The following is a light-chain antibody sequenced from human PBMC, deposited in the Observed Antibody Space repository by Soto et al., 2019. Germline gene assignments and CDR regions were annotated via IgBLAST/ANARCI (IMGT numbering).Light chain of an antibody. V-gene: IGLV2-23*02. Sequence: QSAPIQPASVSGSPGQSITISCTGTSSDVGLFSLVSWYQQYPDKAPKLILYEVSKWPSGISHRFSGSKSGNTASLTISGLLAEDEAVYYCCSFAGSRTLVFGGGTKVTVL. CDR1: SSDVGLFSL. CDR3: CSFAGSRTLV. J-gene: IGLJ3*02. CDR2: EVS.